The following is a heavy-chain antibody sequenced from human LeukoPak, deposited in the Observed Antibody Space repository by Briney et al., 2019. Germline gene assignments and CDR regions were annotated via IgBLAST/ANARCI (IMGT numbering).Heavy chain of an antibody. CDR1: GGSFSGYY. J-gene: IGHJ4*02. CDR3: ARSSLRYSNYFDY. Sequence: PSETLSLTCAVYGGSFSGYYWSWIRQPPGKGLEWVGEINHSGSTYYNPSLKSRVTISVDTSKKQYSLKLNYVTAADTAVYYCARSSLRYSNYFDYWGQGTLVTVSS. D-gene: IGHD3-9*01. V-gene: IGHV4-34*01. CDR2: INHSGST.